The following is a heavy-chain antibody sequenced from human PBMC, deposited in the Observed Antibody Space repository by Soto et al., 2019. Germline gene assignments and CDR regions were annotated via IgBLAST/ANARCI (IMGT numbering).Heavy chain of an antibody. CDR1: GGFVSSGSYY. CDR2: MSHSGGT. D-gene: IGHD1-1*01. Sequence: QVQLQQWCVGLLKPSETLSLTCAVYGGFVSSGSYYWSWSRQPPGKRLEWIGEMSHSGGTHFNPSLKSRVTISVDTSKNQFSQKMSSVTAADTALYYCARVERATATTVVDAFDIWGPGTMVTVSS. J-gene: IGHJ3*02. CDR3: ARVERATATTVVDAFDI. V-gene: IGHV4-34*01.